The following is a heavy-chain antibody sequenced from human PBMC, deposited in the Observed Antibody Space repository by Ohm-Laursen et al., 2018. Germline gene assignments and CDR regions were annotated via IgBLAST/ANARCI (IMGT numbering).Heavy chain of an antibody. D-gene: IGHD2-2*01. CDR1: GGSISSYY. CDR3: VRDQGYCSSTSCYFDY. V-gene: IGHV4-31*11. Sequence: TLSLTCAVSGGSISSYYWSWIRQHPVKGLEWIGYICNSGSTYYNPSLKSRVTMSVDTSKNQFSLRLNSVTAADTAVYYCVRDQGYCSSTSCYFDYWSQGTLVTVSS. CDR2: ICNSGST. J-gene: IGHJ4*02.